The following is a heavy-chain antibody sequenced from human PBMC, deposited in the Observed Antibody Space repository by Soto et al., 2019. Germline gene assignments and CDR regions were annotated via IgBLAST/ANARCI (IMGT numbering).Heavy chain of an antibody. J-gene: IGHJ5*02. CDR3: APRVPGAPHRNNNWFDP. V-gene: IGHV2-5*01. D-gene: IGHD1-1*01. Sequence: QITLKESGPTLVKPTQTLTLTCTFSGFSLTSSGVGSGVGVGWFRQPPGKALEWLALIYWHDEKRYNPSLSSRLNITKDTFNNQVVLTMTNMDLVDTATYYCAPRVPGAPHRNNNWFDPWGQGTLVTVSS. CDR1: GFSLTSSGVGSGVG. CDR2: IYWHDEK.